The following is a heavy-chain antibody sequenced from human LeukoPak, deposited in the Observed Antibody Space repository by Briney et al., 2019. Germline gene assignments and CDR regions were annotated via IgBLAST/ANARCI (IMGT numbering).Heavy chain of an antibody. D-gene: IGHD4-11*01. CDR3: ARPTVTTIGGFVY. Sequence: ASVKVSCKASGYTFTGYYMHWVRQAPGQGLEWMGWINPNSGGTNYAQRFQGRVTMTRDTSISTAYMELSRLRSDDTAVYYCARPTVTTIGGFVYWGQGTLVTVSS. J-gene: IGHJ4*02. V-gene: IGHV1-2*02. CDR2: INPNSGGT. CDR1: GYTFTGYY.